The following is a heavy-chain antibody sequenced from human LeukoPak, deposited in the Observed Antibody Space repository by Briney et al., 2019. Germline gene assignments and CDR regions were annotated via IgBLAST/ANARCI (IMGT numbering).Heavy chain of an antibody. CDR1: GFTFSSYA. CDR3: AKDLRYGGYSYGYIFDY. J-gene: IGHJ4*02. V-gene: IGHV3-23*01. CDR2: ISGSGGST. D-gene: IGHD5-18*01. Sequence: PGGSLRLSCAASGFTFSSYAMSWVRQAPGKGLEWVSVISGSGGSTNYADSVKGRFTISRGNSKNTLYLQMNSLRAEGTAVYYCAKDLRYGGYSYGYIFDYWGQGTLVTVSS.